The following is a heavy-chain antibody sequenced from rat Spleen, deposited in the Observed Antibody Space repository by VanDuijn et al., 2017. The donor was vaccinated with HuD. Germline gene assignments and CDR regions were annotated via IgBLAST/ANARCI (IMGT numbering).Heavy chain of an antibody. D-gene: IGHD1-12*03. V-gene: IGHV5-7*01. CDR2: ITYEGSST. J-gene: IGHJ3*01. CDR3: ARHGDFYDGYYPFAY. CDR1: GFTFSNYD. Sequence: EVQLVESGGGLVQPGRSMKLSCAASGFTFSNYDMAWVRQAPRRGLDWVASITYEGSSTYYRDSVKGRFTISRDNAESTLYLQMDSLRSEDTATYYCARHGDFYDGYYPFAYWGQGTLVTVSS.